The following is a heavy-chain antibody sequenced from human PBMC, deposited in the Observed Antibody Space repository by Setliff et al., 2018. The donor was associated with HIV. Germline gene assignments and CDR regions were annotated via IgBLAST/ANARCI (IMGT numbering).Heavy chain of an antibody. CDR2: IFYSGHT. D-gene: IGHD1-26*01. CDR1: GGSISRSSYY. V-gene: IGHV4-39*07. J-gene: IGHJ1*01. Sequence: SETLSLTCTVSGGSISRSSYYWAWIRQPPGKGLEWIGNIFYSGHTFYNPSLRSRVTISVDTSKNQFSLKLSSVTAADTAVYYCARDGPYSGSSQHWGQGTLVTVSS. CDR3: ARDGPYSGSSQH.